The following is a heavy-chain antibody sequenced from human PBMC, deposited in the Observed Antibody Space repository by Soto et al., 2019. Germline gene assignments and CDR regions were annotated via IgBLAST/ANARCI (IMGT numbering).Heavy chain of an antibody. V-gene: IGHV1-46*01. J-gene: IGHJ4*02. D-gene: IGHD3-3*01. CDR2: INPDGGST. CDR3: AKAPRGGVIITTYSAHIDY. Sequence: QVQLVQSGAEVKKPGASVMLSCKASGYTFTSYYMHWVRQAPGQGLVWMGIINPDGGSTRYAQKFQGRVTMTRDTSTSTFYMELSSLRSEDTAVYYCAKAPRGGVIITTYSAHIDYWGQGNLVTVSS. CDR1: GYTFTSYY.